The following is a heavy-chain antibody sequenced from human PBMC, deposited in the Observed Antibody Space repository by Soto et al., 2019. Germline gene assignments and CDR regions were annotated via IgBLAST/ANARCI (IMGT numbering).Heavy chain of an antibody. CDR2: ISSSSSYI. V-gene: IGHV3-21*01. CDR1: GFTFSSYS. CDR3: ARATYYYDSHPGGWFDP. Sequence: EVQLVESGGGLVKPGGSLRLSCAASGFTFSSYSMNWVRQAPGKGLEWVSSISSSSSYIYYADSVKGRFTISRDNAKNSLSLQMNSMRAEDTAVYYCARATYYYDSHPGGWFDPWGQGTLVTVSS. J-gene: IGHJ5*02. D-gene: IGHD3-22*01.